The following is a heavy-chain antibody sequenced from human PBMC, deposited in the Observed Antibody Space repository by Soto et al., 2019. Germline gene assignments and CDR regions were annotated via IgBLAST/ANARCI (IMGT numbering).Heavy chain of an antibody. CDR3: AREKGYCSGGSCYYIDY. V-gene: IGHV1-69*04. CDR2: IIPILGIA. J-gene: IGHJ4*02. CDR1: GGTFSSYT. D-gene: IGHD2-15*01. Sequence: SVKVSCKASGGTFSSYTISWVRQAPGQGLEWMGRIIPILGIANYAQKFQGRVTITADKSTSTAYMELSSLRSEDTAVYYCAREKGYCSGGSCYYIDYWGQGTLVTVSS.